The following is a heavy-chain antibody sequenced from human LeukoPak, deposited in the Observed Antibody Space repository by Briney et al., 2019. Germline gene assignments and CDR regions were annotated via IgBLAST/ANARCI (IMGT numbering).Heavy chain of an antibody. CDR1: GGSISSYY. Sequence: SETLSLTCTVSGGSISSYYWSWIRQPPGKGLEWIGYIYYSRSTNYNPSLKSRVTISVDTSKNQFSLKLSSVIAADTAVYYCARVGPPYYYYGMDVWGQGTTVTVSS. V-gene: IGHV4-59*01. J-gene: IGHJ6*02. CDR2: IYYSRST. CDR3: ARVGPPYYYYGMDV.